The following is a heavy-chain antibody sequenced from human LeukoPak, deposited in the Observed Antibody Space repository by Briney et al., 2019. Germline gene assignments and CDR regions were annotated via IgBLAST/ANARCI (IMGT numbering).Heavy chain of an antibody. D-gene: IGHD1-7*01. Sequence: GGSLRLSCAASGFIFSNYGMNWVRQAPGKGLEWVAAISASGSATSYADSVRGRFTISRDNAKNSLYLQMNSLRAEDTAVYYCARENWNSYYYYGMDVWGQGTTVTVSS. CDR2: ISASGSAT. CDR3: ARENWNSYYYYGMDV. CDR1: GFIFSNYG. V-gene: IGHV3-21*04. J-gene: IGHJ6*02.